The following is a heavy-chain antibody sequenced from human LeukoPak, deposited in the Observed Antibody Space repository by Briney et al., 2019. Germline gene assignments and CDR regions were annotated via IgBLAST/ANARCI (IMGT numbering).Heavy chain of an antibody. Sequence: SETLSLTCTVSGGSISSYYWSWIRQPPGKGLEWIGYIYYSGSTNYNPSLKSRVTVSVDTSKNQFSLKLSSVTAADTAVYYCARVGHCSSTSCYYYYYGMDVWGKGTTVTVSS. J-gene: IGHJ6*04. CDR2: IYYSGST. CDR3: ARVGHCSSTSCYYYYYGMDV. D-gene: IGHD2-2*01. CDR1: GGSISSYY. V-gene: IGHV4-59*01.